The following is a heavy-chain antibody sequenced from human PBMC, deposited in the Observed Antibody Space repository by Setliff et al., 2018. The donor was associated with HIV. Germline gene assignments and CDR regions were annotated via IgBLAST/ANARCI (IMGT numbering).Heavy chain of an antibody. CDR3: ATQTGFYNSHWYDY. D-gene: IGHD6-13*01. CDR2: IKQDGSDM. V-gene: IGHV3-7*01. J-gene: IGHJ4*02. Sequence: GESLKISCVASGLPFYNYWMTWLRRAPGRGLEWVANIKQDGSDMHYIESVKGRFTIFRDNPKNSVFLQMNSLRAEDTGVYYCATQTGFYNSHWYDYWGQGTMVTVSS. CDR1: GLPFYNYW.